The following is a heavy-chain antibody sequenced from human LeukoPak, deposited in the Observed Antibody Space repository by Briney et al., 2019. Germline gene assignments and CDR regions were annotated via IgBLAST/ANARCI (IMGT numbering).Heavy chain of an antibody. CDR1: EFTFSSFR. CDR3: ARGGAYGSLDY. CDR2: INSDGAST. V-gene: IGHV3-74*01. Sequence: GGSPRLSCAASEFTFSSFRMHWVRQAPGKGLVWVSQINSDGASTTYADSVRGRFTISRDSAKITLFLQMNSLRADDTAVYYCARGGAYGSLDYWGQGTLVTVSS. D-gene: IGHD3-10*01. J-gene: IGHJ4*02.